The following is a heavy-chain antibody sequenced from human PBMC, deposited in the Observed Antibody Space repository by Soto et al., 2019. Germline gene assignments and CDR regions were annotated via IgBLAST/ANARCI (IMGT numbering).Heavy chain of an antibody. Sequence: SVKVSCKASGGTFSSYAISWVRQAPGQGLEWMGGIIPIFGTANYAQKFQGRVTITADESTSTAYMELSSLRSEDTAVYYCARDRAKGDSSGWYSAGNWFDPWGQGTLVTVSS. J-gene: IGHJ5*02. V-gene: IGHV1-69*13. CDR1: GGTFSSYA. CDR3: ARDRAKGDSSGWYSAGNWFDP. D-gene: IGHD6-19*01. CDR2: IIPIFGTA.